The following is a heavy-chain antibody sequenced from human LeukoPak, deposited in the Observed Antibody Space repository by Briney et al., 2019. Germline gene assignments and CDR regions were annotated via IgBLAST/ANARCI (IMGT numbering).Heavy chain of an antibody. CDR2: INPNSGGT. D-gene: IGHD6-19*01. CDR3: ATASVLGIAVAGTLTG. V-gene: IGHV1-2*02. CDR1: GYTFTGYY. Sequence: GASVKVSCKASGYTFTGYYMHWVRQAPGQGLEWMGWINPNSGGTNYAQKFQGRVTMTEDTSTDTAYMELSSLRSEDTAVYYCATASVLGIAVAGTLTGWGQGTLVTVSS. J-gene: IGHJ4*02.